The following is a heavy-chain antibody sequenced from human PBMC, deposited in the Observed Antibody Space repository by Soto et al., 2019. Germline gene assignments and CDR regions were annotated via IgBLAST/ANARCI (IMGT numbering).Heavy chain of an antibody. V-gene: IGHV3-73*01. CDR3: TRLISAAQDY. CDR2: IRDRAYSYAT. J-gene: IGHJ4*02. D-gene: IGHD3-16*02. Sequence: EVLLVESGGGLVQPGGSLKLSCAAPGFVFKDSSIHWVRQASGKGLEWVGRIRDRAYSYATAYAASVTGRFTISRDDSTNTAYLQMNSLETEDTAIYYCTRLISAAQDYWGQGTQVTVSS. CDR1: GFVFKDSS.